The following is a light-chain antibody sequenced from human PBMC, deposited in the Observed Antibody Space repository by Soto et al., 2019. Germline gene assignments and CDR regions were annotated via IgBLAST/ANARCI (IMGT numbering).Light chain of an antibody. CDR3: SSYAGSSTVV. Sequence: QSALTQPASVSGSPGQSITISCTGTSSDVGSYNLVSWYQQHPGKAPKLMIYEGSKRPSGVSNRFSGSKSGNTAFLTISGLHADDEADYYCSSYAGSSTVVFGGGTKLTVL. V-gene: IGLV2-23*01. J-gene: IGLJ2*01. CDR2: EGS. CDR1: SSDVGSYNL.